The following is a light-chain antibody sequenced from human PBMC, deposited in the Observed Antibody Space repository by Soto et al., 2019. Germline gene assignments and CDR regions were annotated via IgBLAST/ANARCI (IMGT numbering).Light chain of an antibody. J-gene: IGKJ2*01. Sequence: DIQMTQSPSTLSASVGDRVTITCRASQSISSWLAWYQQKPGKAPKLLIYKASSLESGVPSRFXGSGSGTEFTLTISSLQPDDFATYYCQQYNDYSPYTFGQGTKLEIK. CDR3: QQYNDYSPYT. CDR2: KAS. CDR1: QSISSW. V-gene: IGKV1-5*03.